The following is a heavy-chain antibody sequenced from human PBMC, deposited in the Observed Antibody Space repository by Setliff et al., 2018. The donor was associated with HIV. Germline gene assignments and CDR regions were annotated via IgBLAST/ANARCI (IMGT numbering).Heavy chain of an antibody. CDR2: IGGSTGST. V-gene: IGHV3-23*01. CDR1: GFAFDNYC. Sequence: GSLRLSCAASGFAFDNYCMTWVRQAPGKGLEWVSAIGGSTGSTYYADSVKGRFTISTDNSKNTLYLQMNSLRAEDTAVYYCARVAETRGYSYDYRLYYYGMDVWGQGTTVTVSS. J-gene: IGHJ6*02. D-gene: IGHD5-18*01. CDR3: ARVAETRGYSYDYRLYYYGMDV.